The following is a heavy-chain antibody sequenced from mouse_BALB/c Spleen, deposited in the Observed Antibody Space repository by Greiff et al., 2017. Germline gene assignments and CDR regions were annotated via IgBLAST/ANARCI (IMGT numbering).Heavy chain of an antibody. D-gene: IGHD1-1*01. CDR1: GDSITSGY. V-gene: IGHV3-8*02. CDR2: ISYSGST. Sequence: DVKLQESGPSLVKPSQTLSLTCSVTGDSITSGYWNWIRKFPGNKLEYMGYISYSGSTYYNPSLKSRISITRDTSKNQYYLQLNSVTTEDTATYYCASLPYYGSSYWYFDVWGAGTTVTVSS. J-gene: IGHJ1*01. CDR3: ASLPYYGSSYWYFDV.